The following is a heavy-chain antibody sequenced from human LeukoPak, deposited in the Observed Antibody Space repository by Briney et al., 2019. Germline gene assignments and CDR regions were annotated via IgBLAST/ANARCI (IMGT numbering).Heavy chain of an antibody. CDR3: ARVSYGNYFDY. Sequence: GGSLRLSCAAPGFTFYDYGMSWGRQAPGKGPGWVSGINWNGGSTGYADSVKGRFTISRDNAKNSLYLQMNSLRAEDTALYCCARVSYGNYFDYWGQGTLVTVSS. CDR1: GFTFYDYG. J-gene: IGHJ4*02. D-gene: IGHD5-18*01. CDR2: INWNGGST. V-gene: IGHV3-20*04.